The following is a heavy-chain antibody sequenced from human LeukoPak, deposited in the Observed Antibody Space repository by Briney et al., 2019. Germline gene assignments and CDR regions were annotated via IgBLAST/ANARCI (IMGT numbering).Heavy chain of an antibody. D-gene: IGHD6-13*01. CDR1: GFTFSSYS. CDR2: ISSSSSTI. CDR3: ARDMGFGAAGPVFDY. V-gene: IGHV3-48*01. Sequence: GGSLRLSCAASGFTFSSYSMNWVRQAPGKGLEWVSYISSSSSTIYYADSVKGRFTISRDNAKNSLYLQMNSLRAEDTAVYYCARDMGFGAAGPVFDYWGQGTLVTVSS. J-gene: IGHJ4*02.